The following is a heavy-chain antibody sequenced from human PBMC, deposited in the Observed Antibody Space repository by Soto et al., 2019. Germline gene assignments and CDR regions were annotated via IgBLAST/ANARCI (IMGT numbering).Heavy chain of an antibody. CDR3: AASIFYYGMDV. CDR1: GYTFTSYW. CDR2: IYPGDSDT. J-gene: IGHJ6*02. V-gene: IGHV5-51*01. Sequence: PGESLKISCKGSGYTFTSYWIGWVRQMPGKGLEWMGIIYPGDSDTKYNPSFQGQVTISADKCITTTYLRWTSLKASDTAIYYCAASIFYYGMDVWGQGTTVTVSS.